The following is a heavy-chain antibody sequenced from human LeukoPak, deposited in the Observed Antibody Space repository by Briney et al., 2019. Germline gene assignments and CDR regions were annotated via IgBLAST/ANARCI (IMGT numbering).Heavy chain of an antibody. V-gene: IGHV4-31*03. J-gene: IGHJ4*02. Sequence: SETLSLTCTVSGGSISSSAYYWSWIRQHPGKGLEWIGYIYYSGITYYNPSLKSRVTISVDTSKNQFSLNLSSVTAADTAVYYCARDGDCSSDSCCFDYWGQGILVAVSS. D-gene: IGHD2-2*01. CDR1: GGSISSSAYY. CDR3: ARDGDCSSDSCCFDY. CDR2: IYYSGIT.